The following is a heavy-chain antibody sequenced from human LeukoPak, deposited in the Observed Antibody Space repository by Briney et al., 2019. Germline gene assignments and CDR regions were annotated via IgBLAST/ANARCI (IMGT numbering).Heavy chain of an antibody. CDR3: ARDQGSLTRSWYTGY. CDR1: GYTFTGYL. J-gene: IGHJ4*02. Sequence: ASVKVSCKASGYTFTGYLIHWVRQAPGQGLEWMGRINPYSGDTNFAQKFQGRVTMTRDTSITTAYMDPSSLTPDDTAVYFCARDQGSLTRSWYTGYWGQGTQVTVSS. CDR2: INPYSGDT. V-gene: IGHV1-2*06. D-gene: IGHD6-13*01.